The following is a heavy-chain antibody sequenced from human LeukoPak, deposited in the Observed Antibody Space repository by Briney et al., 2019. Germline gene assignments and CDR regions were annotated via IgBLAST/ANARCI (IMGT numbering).Heavy chain of an antibody. CDR2: ISSTSRYI. CDR1: GFTFGSYS. CDR3: ARCYASGSYGIDY. V-gene: IGHV3-21*01. Sequence: GGSLRLSCAASGFTFGSYSMNWVRQVPGRGLQWVSSISSTSRYIYYADSVKGRFTVSRDNAKNSLSLQMNSLGAEDAAVYYCARCYASGSYGIDYWGQGTRVTVSS. D-gene: IGHD3-10*01. J-gene: IGHJ4*02.